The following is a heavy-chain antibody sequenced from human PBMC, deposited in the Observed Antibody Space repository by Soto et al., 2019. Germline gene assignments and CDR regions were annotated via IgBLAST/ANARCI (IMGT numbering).Heavy chain of an antibody. D-gene: IGHD3-22*01. CDR1: GLTFSSYA. CDR2: ISGSGGST. CDR3: AKDSFEYYYDSSGYVERVY. Sequence: GGSLRLSCAASGLTFSSYAMSWVRQAPGKGLEWVSAISGSGGSTYYADSVKGRFTISRDNSKNTLYLQMNSLRAEDTAVYYCAKDSFEYYYDSSGYVERVYWGQGTTVTISS. V-gene: IGHV3-23*01. J-gene: IGHJ6*02.